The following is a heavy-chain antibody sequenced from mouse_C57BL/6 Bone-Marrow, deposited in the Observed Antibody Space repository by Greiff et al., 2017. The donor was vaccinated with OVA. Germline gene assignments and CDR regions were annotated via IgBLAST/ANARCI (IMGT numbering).Heavy chain of an antibody. CDR1: GFSLSTSNMG. CDR3: ARIEGHAPYYFDY. Sequence: QVTLKVCGPGILQPSQTLSLTCSFSGFSLSTSNMGIGWIRQPSGKGLEWLAHIWWNDDKYYNPSLKSRLTISKDTSNNQVFLKIANVDTADTATYYCARIEGHAPYYFDYWGQGTTLTVSS. J-gene: IGHJ2*01. V-gene: IGHV8-5*01. CDR2: IWWNDDK.